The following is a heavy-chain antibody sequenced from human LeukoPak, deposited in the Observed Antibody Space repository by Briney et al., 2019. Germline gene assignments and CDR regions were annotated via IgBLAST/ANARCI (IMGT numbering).Heavy chain of an antibody. V-gene: IGHV3-20*04. J-gene: IGHJ4*02. Sequence: PGGSLRLSCAASGFTFEDYGMSWVRQAPGKGLEWVSGINWNGGSTGYADSVKGRFTISRDNAKNSMYLQMNSLRAEDTALYYCARGGWFGELLFDYWGQGTLVTVSS. CDR1: GFTFEDYG. CDR2: INWNGGST. D-gene: IGHD3-10*01. CDR3: ARGGWFGELLFDY.